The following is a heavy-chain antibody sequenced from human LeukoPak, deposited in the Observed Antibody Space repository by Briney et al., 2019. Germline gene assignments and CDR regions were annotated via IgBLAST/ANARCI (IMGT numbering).Heavy chain of an antibody. Sequence: ASVKVSCKASGYTLTSYGITWVRQAPGQGLEWMGWISAYSGKTNYAQKLQGRVTMTTDTSTSTAYMELRSLRSDDTAVYYCARNDYGDLGYWGQGTLVTVSS. CDR2: ISAYSGKT. J-gene: IGHJ4*02. CDR3: ARNDYGDLGY. V-gene: IGHV1-18*01. CDR1: GYTLTSYG. D-gene: IGHD4/OR15-4a*01.